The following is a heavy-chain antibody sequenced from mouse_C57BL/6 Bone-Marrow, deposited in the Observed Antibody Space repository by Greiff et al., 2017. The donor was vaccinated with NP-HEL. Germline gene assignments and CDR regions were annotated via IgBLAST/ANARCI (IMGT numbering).Heavy chain of an antibody. V-gene: IGHV6-3*01. Sequence: EVKLMESGGGLVQPGGSMKLSCVASGITFSNYWMNWVRQSPEKGLEWVAQIRLKSDNYATHYAESVKGRFTISRDDSKSSVYLQMNNLRAEDTGIYYCTRGYYGSSYGYFDVWGTGTTVTVSS. CDR1: GITFSNYW. J-gene: IGHJ1*03. CDR2: IRLKSDNYAT. D-gene: IGHD1-1*01. CDR3: TRGYYGSSYGYFDV.